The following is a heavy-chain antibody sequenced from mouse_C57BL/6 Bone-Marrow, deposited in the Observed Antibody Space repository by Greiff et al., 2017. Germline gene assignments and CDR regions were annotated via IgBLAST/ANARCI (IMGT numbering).Heavy chain of an antibody. D-gene: IGHD2-4*01. J-gene: IGHJ3*01. CDR1: GYTFTDYY. CDR2: IGPGSGST. Sequence: VQLQQSGAELVKPGASVKISCKASGYTFTDYYINWVKQRPGQGLEWIGKIGPGSGSTYYNEQFKGKATLTADKSSSTAYMQLSSLTSEDPAVYFGASKNYYDYGGFAYWCQGTLVSVSA. V-gene: IGHV1-77*01. CDR3: ASKNYYDYGGFAY.